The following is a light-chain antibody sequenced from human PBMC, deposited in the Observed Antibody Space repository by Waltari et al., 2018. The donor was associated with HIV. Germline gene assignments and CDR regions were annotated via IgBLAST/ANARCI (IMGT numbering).Light chain of an antibody. J-gene: IGKJ2*01. CDR2: CAS. CDR1: QSVLYISYNKRY. Sequence: DIVMTQSPDSLAVSLGERATINCKSRQSVLYISYNKRYLTWYQQKPGQPPKLLIYCASTRASQVPDRFNGSGSWTDFTLTISSLQAEDVAVYYCQQYFSTPYTFGQGTKLEIK. V-gene: IGKV4-1*01. CDR3: QQYFSTPYT.